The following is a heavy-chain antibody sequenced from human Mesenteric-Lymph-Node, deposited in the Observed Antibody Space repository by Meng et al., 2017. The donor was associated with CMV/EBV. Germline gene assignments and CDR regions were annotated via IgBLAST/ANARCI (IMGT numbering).Heavy chain of an antibody. J-gene: IGHJ5*02. D-gene: IGHD4-11*01. CDR2: MNPNSGNT. Sequence: ASVKVSCKASGYTFTSYDINWVRQATGQGLEWMGWMNPNSGNTGYAQKFQGRVTITRNTSISTAYMELSSLRSEDTAVYYCARDSNYVWFDPWGQGTTVTVSS. CDR1: GYTFTSYD. V-gene: IGHV1-8*03. CDR3: ARDSNYVWFDP.